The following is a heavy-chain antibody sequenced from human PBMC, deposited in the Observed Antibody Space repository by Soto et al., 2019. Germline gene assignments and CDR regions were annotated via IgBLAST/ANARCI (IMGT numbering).Heavy chain of an antibody. CDR1: GYTFTSYA. V-gene: IGHV1-3*01. Sequence: QVQLVQSGAEVKKPGASVKVSCKASGYTFTSYAMYWVRQAPGQRLEWMGWINAGNGNTKYSQKFQGRVTITRDTSASTAYMELSSLRSEDTAVYYCGMYYYGSGSHFDYWGQGTLVTVSS. CDR3: GMYYYGSGSHFDY. D-gene: IGHD3-10*01. CDR2: INAGNGNT. J-gene: IGHJ4*02.